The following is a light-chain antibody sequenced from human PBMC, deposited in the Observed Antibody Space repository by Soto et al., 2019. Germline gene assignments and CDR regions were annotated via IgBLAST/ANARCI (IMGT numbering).Light chain of an antibody. CDR3: QQYYTSPYT. J-gene: IGKJ2*01. V-gene: IGKV1-5*01. CDR2: DAS. Sequence: DIQMTQSPSTLSASVLDRVTITCRASQSISSWLAWYQQKPGKAPELLIYDASSLASGVPSKFSASGSGTEFTLTISSLQPDDFATSYCQQYYTSPYTFGQGTKLEIK. CDR1: QSISSW.